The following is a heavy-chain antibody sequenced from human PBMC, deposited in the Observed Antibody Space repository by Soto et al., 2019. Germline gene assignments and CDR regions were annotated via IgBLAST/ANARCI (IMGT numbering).Heavy chain of an antibody. J-gene: IGHJ4*02. CDR3: AKSLSAIPGDS. D-gene: IGHD2-2*01. CDR1: GFTFSSYW. V-gene: IGHV3-7*05. CDR2: IKQDGSEK. Sequence: PGGSLRLSCAASGFTFSSYWMSWVRQGPGKGPEWVANIKQDGSEKYYVDSVKGRFTISRDNAKNSLYLQKTSLRAEDTAVYHCAKSLSAIPGDSWGQGTLVTVPQ.